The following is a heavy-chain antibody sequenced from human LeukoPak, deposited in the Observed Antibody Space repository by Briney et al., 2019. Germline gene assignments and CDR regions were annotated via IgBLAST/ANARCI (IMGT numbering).Heavy chain of an antibody. D-gene: IGHD2-2*01. V-gene: IGHV4-39*07. CDR1: GGSISSSSYY. CDR2: IYHSGST. CDR3: AREGRYCSSTSCYHYFDP. J-gene: IGHJ5*02. Sequence: SETLSLTCTVSGGSISSSSYYWGWIRQPPGKGLEWIGSIYHSGSTYYNPSLKSRVTISVDTSKNQFSLKLSSVTAADTAVYYCAREGRYCSSTSCYHYFDPWGQGTLVTVSS.